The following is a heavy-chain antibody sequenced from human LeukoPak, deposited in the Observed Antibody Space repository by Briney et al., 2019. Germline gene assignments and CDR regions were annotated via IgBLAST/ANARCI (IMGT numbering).Heavy chain of an antibody. D-gene: IGHD1-26*01. Sequence: ASVKVSCKASGYTFTSYDINWVRQATGQGLEWMGWINPNSGGTNYAQKFQGRVTMTRDTSISTAYMELSRLRSDDTAVYYCARDAGSGSYDYWGQGTLVTVSS. CDR3: ARDAGSGSYDY. V-gene: IGHV1-2*02. CDR1: GYTFTSYD. CDR2: INPNSGGT. J-gene: IGHJ4*02.